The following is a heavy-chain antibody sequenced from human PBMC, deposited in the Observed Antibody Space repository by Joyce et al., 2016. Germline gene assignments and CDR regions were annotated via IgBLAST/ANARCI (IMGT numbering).Heavy chain of an antibody. D-gene: IGHD3-16*02. J-gene: IGHJ2*01. CDR2: TYYRSNLYN. CDR1: GYSVSSNSAA. V-gene: IGHV6-1*01. CDR3: ARALMITFGGTIIIRNFDL. Sequence: QVQLQQSGPGLVKPSQTPSLTCAISGYSVSSNSAAWNWIRQFPSRGLEWLGRTYYRSNLYNDYAVSVKSRITINPDTSKNQFTLQLNSVTPEDTAVYYCARALMITFGGTIIIRNFDLWGRGTLVTVSS.